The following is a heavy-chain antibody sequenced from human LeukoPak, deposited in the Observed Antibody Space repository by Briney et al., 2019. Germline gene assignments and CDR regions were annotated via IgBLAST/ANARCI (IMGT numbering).Heavy chain of an antibody. J-gene: IGHJ4*02. D-gene: IGHD3-3*01. V-gene: IGHV4-34*01. CDR2: VNQSGST. CDR1: GGSFRGYY. CDR3: ARRQGYDFWSGYYPVGGYYFDY. Sequence: SETLSLTCAVYGGSFRGYYWSWIRQPPGKGLEWIWEVNQSGSTKYNPSLKSRVTISVDTSKNQFSLKLSSVTAADTAVYYCARRQGYDFWSGYYPVGGYYFDYWGQGTLVTVSS.